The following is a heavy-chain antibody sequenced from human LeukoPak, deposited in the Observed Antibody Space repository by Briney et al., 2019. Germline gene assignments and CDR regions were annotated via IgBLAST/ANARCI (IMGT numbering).Heavy chain of an antibody. Sequence: SETLSLTCAVYGGSFSDYYWSWIRQPPGKGLEWIGEINHSGSTNYNPSLKSRVTMSVDTSKNQFSLKLSSVTAADTAVYYCARGGHYWGQGTLVTVSS. CDR2: INHSGST. CDR1: GGSFSDYY. CDR3: ARGGHY. V-gene: IGHV4-34*01. J-gene: IGHJ4*02.